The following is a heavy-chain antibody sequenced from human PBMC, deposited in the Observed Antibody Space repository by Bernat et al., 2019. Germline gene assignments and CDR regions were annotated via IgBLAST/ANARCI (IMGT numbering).Heavy chain of an antibody. CDR2: ISGDGGST. J-gene: IGHJ5*02. D-gene: IGHD5-18*01. V-gene: IGHV3-43*02. Sequence: EVQLVESGGGVVQPGGSLRLSCAASGFTFDDYAMHWVRQAPGKGLEWVSLISGDGGSTYYADSVKGRFTISRENSKNSLYLQMNSLRTEDTALYYCAKVYSCGRWWDWFDPWGQGTLVTVSS. CDR1: GFTFDDYA. CDR3: AKVYSCGRWWDWFDP.